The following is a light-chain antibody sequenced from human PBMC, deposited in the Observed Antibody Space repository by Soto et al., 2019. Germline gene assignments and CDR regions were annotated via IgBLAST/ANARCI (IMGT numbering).Light chain of an antibody. CDR3: QQYGSSPRT. V-gene: IGKV3-20*01. J-gene: IGKJ1*01. Sequence: EIVLTQSPGTLSLSPGERATLSCRASQSVSSIHLAWYQQKPGQAPRLLIYGASSRATGFPDRFSGSGSGTDFTLTISRLEPEDFAVYYCQQYGSSPRTFCQGTKVEIK. CDR1: QSVSSIH. CDR2: GAS.